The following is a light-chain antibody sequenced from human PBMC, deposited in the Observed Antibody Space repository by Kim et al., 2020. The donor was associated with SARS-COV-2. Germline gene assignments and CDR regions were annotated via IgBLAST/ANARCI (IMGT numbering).Light chain of an antibody. Sequence: VSPGERPTLACRASQSVSSNLVWYQQRPGQAPRLLIYGASTRATGIPARFSGSGAGTEFTLTISSLQSEDFVVYYCQQYDSWPRTFGQGTKVDIK. V-gene: IGKV3-15*01. J-gene: IGKJ1*01. CDR3: QQYDSWPRT. CDR1: QSVSSN. CDR2: GAS.